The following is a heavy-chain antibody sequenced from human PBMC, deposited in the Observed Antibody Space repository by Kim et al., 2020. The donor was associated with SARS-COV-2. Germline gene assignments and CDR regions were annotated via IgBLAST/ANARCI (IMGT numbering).Heavy chain of an antibody. D-gene: IGHD6-19*01. Sequence: GGSLRLSCAASGFTFSSYWMHWVRQAPGKGLVWVSRINSDGSSTSYADSVKGRFTISRDNAKNTLYLQMNSLRAEDTAVYYCARARQWLEPDAFDIWGQGTMVTVSS. CDR2: INSDGSST. J-gene: IGHJ3*02. V-gene: IGHV3-74*01. CDR3: ARARQWLEPDAFDI. CDR1: GFTFSSYW.